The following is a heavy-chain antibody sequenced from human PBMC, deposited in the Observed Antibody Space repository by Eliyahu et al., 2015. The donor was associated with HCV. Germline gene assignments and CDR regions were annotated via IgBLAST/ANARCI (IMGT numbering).Heavy chain of an antibody. D-gene: IGHD6-19*01. Sequence: QVQLQESGPGLXKPSXXLSLXXTAXGGSXTXYYWSGIRQPPGKGLEWIGXIHYSGSTNYNPSLKSRVTISIDTSKNQFSLKLTSVTAADTAMYYCASGGGGIAVTGTGGWFDPWGQGTLVTVSS. CDR2: IHYSGST. J-gene: IGHJ5*02. V-gene: IGHV4-59*01. CDR1: GGSXTXYY. CDR3: ASGGGGIAVTGTGGWFDP.